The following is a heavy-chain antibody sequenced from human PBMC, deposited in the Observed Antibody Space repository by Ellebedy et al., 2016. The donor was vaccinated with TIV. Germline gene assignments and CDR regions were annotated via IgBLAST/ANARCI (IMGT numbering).Heavy chain of an antibody. Sequence: ASVKVSXXASGYTFTSYGISWVRQAPGQGLEWMGWISAYNGNTNYAQKLQGRVTMTTDTSTSTAYMELRSLRSDDTAVYYCARVPLRRRSGYYAVDWGQGTLVTVSS. D-gene: IGHD3-22*01. V-gene: IGHV1-18*01. J-gene: IGHJ4*02. CDR3: ARVPLRRRSGYYAVD. CDR1: GYTFTSYG. CDR2: ISAYNGNT.